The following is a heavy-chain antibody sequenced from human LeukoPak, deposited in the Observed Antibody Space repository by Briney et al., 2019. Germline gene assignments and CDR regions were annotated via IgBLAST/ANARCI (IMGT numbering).Heavy chain of an antibody. V-gene: IGHV4-59*08. Sequence: SEILSLTCTVSGGSISSYYWSWIRQPPGKGLEWIGYIYYSGSTNYNPSLKGRVTISVDASKSHFSLKLVSVTAADTAFYYCLRQPAGDILVAPGPMDVWGQGSLVTVSS. CDR1: GGSISSYY. CDR3: LRQPAGDILVAPGPMDV. J-gene: IGHJ6*01. CDR2: IYYSGST. D-gene: IGHD2-2*01.